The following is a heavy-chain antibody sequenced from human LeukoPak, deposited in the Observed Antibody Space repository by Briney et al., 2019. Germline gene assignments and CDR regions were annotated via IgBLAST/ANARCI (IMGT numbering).Heavy chain of an antibody. CDR1: GRSFSGYY. V-gene: IGHV4-34*01. D-gene: IGHD4-17*01. CDR2: INHSGST. Sequence: SETLSLTCAVYGRSFSGYYWSWIRQPPGKGLEWIGEINHSGSTNYNPSLKSRVTISVDTSKNQFSLKLSSVTAADTAVYYCARGPETTVTTASMDVWGKGTTVTVSS. J-gene: IGHJ6*04. CDR3: ARGPETTVTTASMDV.